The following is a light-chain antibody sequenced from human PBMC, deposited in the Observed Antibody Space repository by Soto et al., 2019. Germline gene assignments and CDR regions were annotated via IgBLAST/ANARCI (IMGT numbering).Light chain of an antibody. CDR3: SSYAGSNIGV. V-gene: IGLV2-8*01. Sequence: QSVLTQPPSASGSPGQSVTISCTGTSSDLGGYNYVSWYQQHPGKAPKLMIYDVSKRPSGVPDRFSGSKSGNTASLTVSGLQAEDEADYYCSSYAGSNIGVFGTGTKLTVL. J-gene: IGLJ1*01. CDR1: SSDLGGYNY. CDR2: DVS.